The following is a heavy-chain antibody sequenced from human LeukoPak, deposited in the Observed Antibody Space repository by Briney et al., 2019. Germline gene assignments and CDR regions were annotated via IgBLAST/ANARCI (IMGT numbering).Heavy chain of an antibody. J-gene: IGHJ3*02. CDR2: IYWDDDK. D-gene: IGHD1-26*01. CDR1: GFSLSTSGVG. Sequence: SGPTLVNPTQTLTLTCTFSGFSLSTSGVGVGWIRQPPGKALEWLALIYWDDDKRYSPSLKSRLTITKDTFKNQVVLTMTNMDPVDTATYYCAHLGSPEGADDAFDIWDQGTMVTVSS. CDR3: AHLGSPEGADDAFDI. V-gene: IGHV2-5*02.